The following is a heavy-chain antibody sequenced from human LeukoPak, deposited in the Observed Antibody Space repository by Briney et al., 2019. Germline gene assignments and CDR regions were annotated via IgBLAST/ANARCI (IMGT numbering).Heavy chain of an antibody. CDR2: ISYDGSNK. Sequence: GRSLRLSCAASGFTFSSYGMHWVRQAPGKGLEWVAVISYDGSNKYYADSVKGRFTISRDNSKNTLYLQMNSLRAEDTAVYYCASTGWNPKSYWGQGTLVTVSS. J-gene: IGHJ4*02. V-gene: IGHV3-30*03. CDR1: GFTFSSYG. CDR3: ASTGWNPKSY. D-gene: IGHD1-1*01.